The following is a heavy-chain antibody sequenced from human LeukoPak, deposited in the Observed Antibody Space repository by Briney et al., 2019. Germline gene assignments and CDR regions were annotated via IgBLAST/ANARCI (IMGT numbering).Heavy chain of an antibody. D-gene: IGHD1-26*01. J-gene: IGHJ6*02. Sequence: GGSLRLSCAASGFTFSSYEMNWVRQAPGKGLEWVSYISSSGSTIYYADSVKGRFTISRDNAKNSLYLQMNSLRAEDTAVYYCARVDSGSYYYYYGMGVWGQGTTVTVSS. CDR1: GFTFSSYE. V-gene: IGHV3-48*03. CDR3: ARVDSGSYYYYYGMGV. CDR2: ISSSGSTI.